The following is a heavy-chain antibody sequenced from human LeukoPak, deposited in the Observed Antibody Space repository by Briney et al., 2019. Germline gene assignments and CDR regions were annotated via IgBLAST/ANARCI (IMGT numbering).Heavy chain of an antibody. CDR2: ISYSGGT. CDR1: GGSISSSNYY. J-gene: IGHJ4*02. Sequence: PSETLSLTCTVSGGSISSSNYYWGWTRQPPGKGLEWFGSISYSGGTSYNPSLRSRVTISVDTSKNQFSLKLSSVTAADTAVYYCARSFNYYDSSGFDYWGQGTLVTVSS. D-gene: IGHD3-22*01. CDR3: ARSFNYYDSSGFDY. V-gene: IGHV4-39*01.